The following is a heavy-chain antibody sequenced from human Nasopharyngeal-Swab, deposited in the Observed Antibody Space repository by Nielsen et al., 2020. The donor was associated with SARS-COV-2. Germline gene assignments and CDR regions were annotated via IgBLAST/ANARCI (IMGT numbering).Heavy chain of an antibody. Sequence: RQAPGKGLEWVSYISSSGSTIYYADSVKGRFTISRDNAKNSLYLQMNSLRAEDTAVYYCARGYYDFWSGYSFDYWGQGTLATVSS. CDR3: ARGYYDFWSGYSFDY. D-gene: IGHD3-3*01. V-gene: IGHV3-11*04. CDR2: ISSSGSTI. J-gene: IGHJ4*02.